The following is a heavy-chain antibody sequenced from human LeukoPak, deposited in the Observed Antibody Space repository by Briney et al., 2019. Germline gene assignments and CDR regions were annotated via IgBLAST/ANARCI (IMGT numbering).Heavy chain of an antibody. D-gene: IGHD3-16*02. Sequence: GGSLRLSCAASGFTFSSNAMHWVRQAPGKGLEWVACISSDGSSKYYADSVKGRFTISRDNSKNTLYLQMNSLRVEDTAVYYCAKSLYGGCDYWGQGTVVTVSS. J-gene: IGHJ4*02. V-gene: IGHV3-30*18. CDR1: GFTFSSNA. CDR3: AKSLYGGCDY. CDR2: ISSDGSSK.